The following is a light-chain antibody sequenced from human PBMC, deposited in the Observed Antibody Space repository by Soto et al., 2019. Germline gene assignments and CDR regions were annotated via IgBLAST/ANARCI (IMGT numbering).Light chain of an antibody. CDR1: QGISSA. Sequence: ALQLTQSPSSLSASVGDRVTITCRASQGISSALAWYQQKPGKAPKLLIYDASSLESGVPSRFSGSGSGTDFTLTISSLQPEDFATYYCQQFNSYPPLATFGQGTRLEIK. CDR3: QQFNSYPPLAT. J-gene: IGKJ5*01. CDR2: DAS. V-gene: IGKV1-13*02.